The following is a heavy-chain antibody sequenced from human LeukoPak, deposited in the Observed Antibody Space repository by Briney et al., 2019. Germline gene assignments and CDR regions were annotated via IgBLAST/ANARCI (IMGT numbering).Heavy chain of an antibody. D-gene: IGHD3-22*01. CDR2: INPSGGST. CDR3: ATDLGYYYDSSGYYYFDAFDI. Sequence: ASVKVSCKASGYTFTSYYMHWVRQAPGQGLEWMGIINPSGGSTSYAQKFQGRVTMTRDTSTSTVYMELSSLRSEDAAVYYCATDLGYYYDSSGYYYFDAFDIWGQGTMVTVSS. J-gene: IGHJ3*02. CDR1: GYTFTSYY. V-gene: IGHV1-46*01.